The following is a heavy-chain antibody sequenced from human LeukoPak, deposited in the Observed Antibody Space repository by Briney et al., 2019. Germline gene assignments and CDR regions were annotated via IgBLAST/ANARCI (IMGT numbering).Heavy chain of an antibody. V-gene: IGHV4-39*07. CDR2: IYYSGST. Sequence: SETLSLTCTVSGGSISSSSYYWGWIRQPPGKGLEWIGSIYYSGSTYYNPPLKSRVTISVDTYKNQFSLKLSSVTAADTAVYYCARGDIVVVPAALVAFDIWGQGTMVTVSS. D-gene: IGHD2-2*01. CDR1: GGSISSSSYY. J-gene: IGHJ3*02. CDR3: ARGDIVVVPAALVAFDI.